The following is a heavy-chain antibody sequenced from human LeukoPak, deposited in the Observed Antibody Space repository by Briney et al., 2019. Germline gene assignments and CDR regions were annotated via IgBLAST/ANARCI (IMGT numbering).Heavy chain of an antibody. D-gene: IGHD2-15*01. Sequence: PGRSLRLSCAASGFTFSSYGMHWVRQAPGKELEWVAVIWYDGSNKYYADSVKGRFTISRDNSKNTLYLQMNSLRAEDTAVYYCARDFHVYCSGGSCYSPPDYWGQGTLVTVSS. J-gene: IGHJ4*02. V-gene: IGHV3-33*01. CDR2: IWYDGSNK. CDR1: GFTFSSYG. CDR3: ARDFHVYCSGGSCYSPPDY.